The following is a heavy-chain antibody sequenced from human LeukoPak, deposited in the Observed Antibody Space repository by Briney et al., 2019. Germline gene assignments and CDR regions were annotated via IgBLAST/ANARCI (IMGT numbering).Heavy chain of an antibody. Sequence: GGSLRLSCAASGFSFSYYAMNWVRHTPGKGLEWVSYISYNSDTTHYADSVKGRFTISRDNAKNSLYLQMNSLRAEDTAVYYCTRSGDGAFDNWGPGTMVTVSS. CDR1: GFSFSYYA. J-gene: IGHJ3*02. D-gene: IGHD3-10*01. V-gene: IGHV3-48*04. CDR2: ISYNSDTT. CDR3: TRSGDGAFDN.